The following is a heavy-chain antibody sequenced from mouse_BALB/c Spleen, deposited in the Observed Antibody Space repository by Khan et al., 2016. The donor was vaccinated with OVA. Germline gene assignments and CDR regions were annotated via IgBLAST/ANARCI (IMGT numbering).Heavy chain of an antibody. CDR3: ARPGNRYERVFDY. Sequence: VQLQQSGPELVKPGASVKMSCKASGYTFSRYLMHWVKQKSGQGLERIGYINPYNDGAQYNEKFKGKARLTSDKSSSTAYMELSSLTSEDSAVYYCARPGNRYERVFDYWGQGTTLTVSS. D-gene: IGHD2-14*01. CDR2: INPYNDGA. J-gene: IGHJ2*01. V-gene: IGHV1S136*01. CDR1: GYTFSRYL.